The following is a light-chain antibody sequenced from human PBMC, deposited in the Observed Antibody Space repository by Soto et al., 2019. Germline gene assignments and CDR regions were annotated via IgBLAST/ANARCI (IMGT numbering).Light chain of an antibody. Sequence: DSPMNQSPSSVSASVGDRVTITFRASQGLSNYLAWYQQKPGKAPKLLISFASSLQSGVPSRFNGSGSGTDFTLTIGNLQPEDLATYYRQQANSFPLTFGGGTKVDI. CDR3: QQANSFPLT. J-gene: IGKJ4*01. CDR2: FAS. CDR1: QGLSNY. V-gene: IGKV1D-12*01.